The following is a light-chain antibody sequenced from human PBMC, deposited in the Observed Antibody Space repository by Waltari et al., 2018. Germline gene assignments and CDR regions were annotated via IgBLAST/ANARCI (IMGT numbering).Light chain of an antibody. CDR3: CSYSGDLSFGVV. V-gene: IGLV2-23*02. CDR1: SHDVGNYDL. J-gene: IGLJ2*01. CDR2: EVT. Sequence: QSALTPPASVSGSPGQSITISCNGTSHDVGNYDLVSWYQQHPGKAPKLIIYEVTKRPSGFSNRFSGSKSGNTASLTISGLHTEDEGDYYCCSYSGDLSFGVVFGGGTKLTVL.